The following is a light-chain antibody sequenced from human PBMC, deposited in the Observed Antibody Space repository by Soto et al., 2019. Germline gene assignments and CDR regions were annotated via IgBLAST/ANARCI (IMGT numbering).Light chain of an antibody. J-gene: IGLJ1*01. CDR3: SSYAGSNILYV. CDR2: EVT. V-gene: IGLV2-8*01. CDR1: SSDVGAYNY. Sequence: QSALTQPPSASGSPGQSVTISCTGTSSDVGAYNYVSWYQQHPGKAPKLMIYEVTKRPSGVPDRFSGSKSGNTASLTVSGLQAEDEADYYWSSYAGSNILYVFGTGTKVTVL.